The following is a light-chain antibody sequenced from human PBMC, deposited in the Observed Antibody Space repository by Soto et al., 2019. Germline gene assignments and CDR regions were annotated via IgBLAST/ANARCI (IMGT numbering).Light chain of an antibody. Sequence: DIVLTQSPATLSLSPGERATLSCGASQSVSSSYSAWYQQKPGLAPRLLIYDASSRATGIPDRFSGSGSGTGFTLTISRLEPEDFVVYYCQQYGNSPITFGQGTRLEIK. CDR3: QQYGNSPIT. V-gene: IGKV3D-20*01. CDR1: QSVSSSY. CDR2: DAS. J-gene: IGKJ5*01.